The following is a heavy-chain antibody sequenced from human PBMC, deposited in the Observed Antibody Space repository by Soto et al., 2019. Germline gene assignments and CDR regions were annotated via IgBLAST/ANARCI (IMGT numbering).Heavy chain of an antibody. CDR3: ARAYCSGGSCPYYFDY. D-gene: IGHD2-15*01. Sequence: QVQLQESGPGLVKPSQTLPLTCTVSGGSISSGGYYWSWIRQHPGKGLEWIGYIYYSGSTYYNPSLKSRVTISVDTSKNQFSLKLSSVTAADTAVYYCARAYCSGGSCPYYFDYWGQGTLVTVSS. CDR2: IYYSGST. V-gene: IGHV4-31*03. CDR1: GGSISSGGYY. J-gene: IGHJ4*02.